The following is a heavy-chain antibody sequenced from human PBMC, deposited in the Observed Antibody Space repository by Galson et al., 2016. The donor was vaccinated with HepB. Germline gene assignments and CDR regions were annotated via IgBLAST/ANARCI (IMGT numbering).Heavy chain of an antibody. V-gene: IGHV1-69*06. CDR1: GGTFSRHA. Sequence: SVKVSCKASGGTFSRHAMSWVRQAPGQGLEWMGGSIPISGTANYAQKFQDRVTITVDKSTSTAYMELSSLRSEDTAVYYCARIPQDAFDIWGQGTTVTVSS. D-gene: IGHD2-21*01. CDR3: ARIPQDAFDI. J-gene: IGHJ3*02. CDR2: SIPISGTA.